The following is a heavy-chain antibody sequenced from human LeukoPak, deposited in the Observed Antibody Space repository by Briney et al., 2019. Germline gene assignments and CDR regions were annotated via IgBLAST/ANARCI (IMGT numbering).Heavy chain of an antibody. V-gene: IGHV3-23*01. Sequence: GGSLRLSCAPSGFTFSTYAMSWVRQAPGKGLEWVSAISGSGGSTYYADSVKGRFTISRDNSKNTLYLQMNSLTAEDTAVYYCAKAPRAAAGSYNGMDVWGQGTTVTVSS. J-gene: IGHJ6*02. CDR1: GFTFSTYA. CDR2: ISGSGGST. D-gene: IGHD6-13*01. CDR3: AKAPRAAAGSYNGMDV.